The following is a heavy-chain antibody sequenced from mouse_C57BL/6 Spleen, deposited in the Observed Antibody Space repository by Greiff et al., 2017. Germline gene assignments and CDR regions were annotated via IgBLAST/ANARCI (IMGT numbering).Heavy chain of an antibody. CDR1: GYSITSGYD. D-gene: IGHD2-5*01. J-gene: IGHJ3*01. V-gene: IGHV3-1*01. CDR3: AGSYYSNPFAY. Sequence: EVKLMESGPGMVKPSQSLSLTCTVTGYSITSGYDWHWIRHFPGNKLEWMGYISYSGSTNYNPSLKSRISITHDTSKNHFFLKLNSVTTEDTATYYCAGSYYSNPFAYWGQGTLVTVSA. CDR2: ISYSGST.